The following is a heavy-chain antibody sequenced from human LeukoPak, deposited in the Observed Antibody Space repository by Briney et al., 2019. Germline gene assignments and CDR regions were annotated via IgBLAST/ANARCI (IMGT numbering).Heavy chain of an antibody. CDR2: IYYSGST. CDR1: GGSISSYY. D-gene: IGHD1-1*01. CDR3: ARGGSSGTNLNWVDP. Sequence: PSETLSLTCTVSGGSISSYYWSWIRQPPGKGREWVGYIYYSGSTKYNPSLKSRVTISVDTSKNQFSLKLSSVTAADTAVYYCARGGSSGTNLNWVDPWGQGTLVTVSS. J-gene: IGHJ5*02. V-gene: IGHV4-59*01.